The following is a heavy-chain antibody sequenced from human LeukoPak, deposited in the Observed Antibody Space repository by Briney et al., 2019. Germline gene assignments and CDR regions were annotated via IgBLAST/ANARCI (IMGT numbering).Heavy chain of an antibody. Sequence: SETLSLTCAVYGGSFSGYYWSWFRNPPGRGLEWLGEINHRGSTTYNPSLKSRVTISVDTSKNQFSLRLRSLTAADKAVYCGARVQGGALLWFGELRVYYFDYRGQGRMVIVSS. D-gene: IGHD3-10*01. V-gene: IGHV4-34*01. CDR2: INHRGST. CDR1: GGSFSGYY. CDR3: ARVQGGALLWFGELRVYYFDY. J-gene: IGHJ4*02.